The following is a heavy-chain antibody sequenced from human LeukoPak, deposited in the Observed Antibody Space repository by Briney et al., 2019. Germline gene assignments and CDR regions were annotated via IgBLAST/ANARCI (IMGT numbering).Heavy chain of an antibody. D-gene: IGHD5-24*01. CDR1: GYTFTSYD. CDR2: MNPNSGNT. CDR3: ARGFRDGYNYHYYYMDV. J-gene: IGHJ6*03. V-gene: IGHV1-8*01. Sequence: ASVKVSCKASGYTFTSYDINWVRQATGQGLEWMGLMNPNSGNTGYAQKFQGRVTMTRNTSISTAYMELSSLRSEDTAVYYCARGFRDGYNYHYYYMDVWGKGTTVTVSS.